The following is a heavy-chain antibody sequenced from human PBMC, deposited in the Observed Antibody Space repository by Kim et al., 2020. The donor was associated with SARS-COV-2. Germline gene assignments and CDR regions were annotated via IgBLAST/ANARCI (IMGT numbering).Heavy chain of an antibody. CDR2: INADTGSA. CDR1: GYTFNNFA. J-gene: IGHJ4*02. CDR3: ARVFWGSYRYLAF. V-gene: IGHV7-4-1*02. Sequence: ASVKVSCKASGYTFNNFAINWVRQAPGQGLEWMGWINADTGSATYAQGFTGRFVFSLDTSVSTAYLQISSLEAEDTALYYCARVFWGSYRYLAFWGQGT. D-gene: IGHD3-16*02.